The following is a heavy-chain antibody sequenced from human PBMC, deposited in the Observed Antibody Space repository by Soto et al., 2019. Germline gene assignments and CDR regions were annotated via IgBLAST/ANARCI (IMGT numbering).Heavy chain of an antibody. CDR1: GDSLSSNSAA. Sequence: SQTLSLTCAISGDSLSSNSAAWNWIRQSPSRGLEWLGRTYYRSKWYNDYAVSVRSRITINPDTSKNQFSLQLNSVTPEDTAVYYCARGSSWPRGDWFDPWGQGTLVTVSS. CDR2: TYYRSKWYN. V-gene: IGHV6-1*01. CDR3: ARGSSWPRGDWFDP. D-gene: IGHD6-13*01. J-gene: IGHJ5*02.